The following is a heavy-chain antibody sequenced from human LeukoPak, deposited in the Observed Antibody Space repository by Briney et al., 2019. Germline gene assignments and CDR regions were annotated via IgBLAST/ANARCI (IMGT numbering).Heavy chain of an antibody. CDR1: GGSFSGYY. CDR3: ARGYSARYGMDV. D-gene: IGHD2-21*01. J-gene: IGHJ6*02. V-gene: IGHV4-34*01. CDR2: INHSGST. Sequence: SETLSLTCAVYGGSFSGYYWSWIRQPPGKGLEWIGEINHSGSTNYNPSLKSRATISVDTSKNQFSLKQSSVTAADTAVYYCARGYSARYGMDVWGQGTTVTVSS.